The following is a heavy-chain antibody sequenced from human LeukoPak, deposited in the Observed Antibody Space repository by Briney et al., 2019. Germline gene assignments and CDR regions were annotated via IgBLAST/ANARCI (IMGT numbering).Heavy chain of an antibody. Sequence: GGSLRLSCAASGFTFSSYAMSWVRQAPGKGLEWVSAISGSGGSTYYADSVKGRFTISRDNSKNTLYLQMNSLRAEDTAVYYCAKGGDWSGYYGGDDAFDIWGQGTMVTVSS. J-gene: IGHJ3*02. D-gene: IGHD3-3*01. CDR1: GFTFSSYA. V-gene: IGHV3-23*01. CDR3: AKGGDWSGYYGGDDAFDI. CDR2: ISGSGGST.